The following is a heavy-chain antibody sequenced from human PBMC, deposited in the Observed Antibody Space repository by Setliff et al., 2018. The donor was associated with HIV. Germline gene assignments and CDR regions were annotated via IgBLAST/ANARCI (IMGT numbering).Heavy chain of an antibody. D-gene: IGHD3-9*01. CDR2: IIPIFGTP. Sequence: GASVKVSCKASGGTFSSYAISWVRQAPGQGLEWMGGIIPIFGTPNYAQKFQGRVTITADGSTSTAYMELSSLRSEDTAVYYCARGARYYDILTAYITLGYYYYMDVWGKGTTGTVSS. CDR3: ARGARYYDILTAYITLGYYYYMDV. CDR1: GGTFSSYA. J-gene: IGHJ6*03. V-gene: IGHV1-69*13.